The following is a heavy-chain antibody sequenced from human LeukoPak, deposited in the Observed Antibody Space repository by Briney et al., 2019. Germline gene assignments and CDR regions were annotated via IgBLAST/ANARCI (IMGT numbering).Heavy chain of an antibody. V-gene: IGHV3-30*04. Sequence: GGSLRLSCAASGYTFSAYAMHWVRQGPGKGLEWVTFISQDESNKHYVDSVKGRFTVSRDNSKNTLYLQMNNLRAEDTAMYYCARGDGDYGHEMDYWGQGTLVTVSS. D-gene: IGHD4-17*01. J-gene: IGHJ4*02. CDR2: ISQDESNK. CDR3: ARGDGDYGHEMDY. CDR1: GYTFSAYA.